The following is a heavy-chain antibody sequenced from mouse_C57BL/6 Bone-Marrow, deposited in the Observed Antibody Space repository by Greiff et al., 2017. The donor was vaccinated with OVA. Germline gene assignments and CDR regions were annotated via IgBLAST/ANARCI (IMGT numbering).Heavy chain of an antibody. D-gene: IGHD2-2*01. J-gene: IGHJ1*03. CDR1: GFNITDDY. CDR2: IDPENGDT. Sequence: EVQLQESGAELVRPGASVKLSCTASGFNITDDYMHWVKQRPEQGLEWIGWIDPENGDTEYASKFQGKATITADTSSNTAYLQLSSLTSEDTAVYYCTTGGDGYDLWWYCDVWGTGTTVTVSS. V-gene: IGHV14-4*01. CDR3: TTGGDGYDLWWYCDV.